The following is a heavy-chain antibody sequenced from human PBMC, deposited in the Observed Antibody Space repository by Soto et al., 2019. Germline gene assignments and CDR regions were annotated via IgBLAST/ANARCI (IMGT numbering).Heavy chain of an antibody. J-gene: IGHJ4*02. CDR2: IKQDGSEK. V-gene: IGHV3-7*05. Sequence: GGSLRLSCAASGFTFSSYWMSWVRQAPGKGLEWVANIKQDGSEKYYVDSVKGRFTISRDNAKNSLYLQMNSLRAEDTAVYYCARDLQYYYGSGSPPTLFDYWGQGTLVTVS. CDR1: GFTFSSYW. CDR3: ARDLQYYYGSGSPPTLFDY. D-gene: IGHD3-10*01.